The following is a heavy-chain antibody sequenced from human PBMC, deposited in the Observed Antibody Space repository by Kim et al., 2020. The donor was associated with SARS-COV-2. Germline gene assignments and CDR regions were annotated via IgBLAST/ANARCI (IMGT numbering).Heavy chain of an antibody. J-gene: IGHJ1*01. V-gene: IGHV1-69*04. Sequence: ANYAQKFQGRVTITADKSTRPAYMGLSSLRSEDTAVYYCARERELSRFQHWGQGTLVTVSS. CDR3: ARERELSRFQH. D-gene: IGHD1-26*01. CDR2: A.